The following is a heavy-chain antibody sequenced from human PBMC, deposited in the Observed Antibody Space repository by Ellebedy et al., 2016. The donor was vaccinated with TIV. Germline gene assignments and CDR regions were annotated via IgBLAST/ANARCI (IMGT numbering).Heavy chain of an antibody. V-gene: IGHV1-2*02. J-gene: IGHJ6*02. CDR2: IYPSRGDT. CDR3: AGPVVVPAAMPWDGDYYYGMDV. CDR1: GYTFTDYH. D-gene: IGHD2-2*01. Sequence: AASVKVSCKASGYTFTDYHIHWVRQAPGQGLEWMGWIYPSRGDTQYAQKFQGRVTITADESTSTAYMELSSLRSEDTAVYYCAGPVVVPAAMPWDGDYYYGMDVWGQGTTVTVSS.